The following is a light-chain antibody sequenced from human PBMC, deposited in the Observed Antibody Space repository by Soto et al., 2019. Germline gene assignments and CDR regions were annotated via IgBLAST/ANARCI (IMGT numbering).Light chain of an antibody. CDR1: QTIFSW. CDR2: KAS. J-gene: IGKJ5*01. Sequence: DIQMTQSPSTLSASVGDRVTITCRASQTIFSWLAWYQQKPGTPPKLLIYKASTLQSGVPSRFSGSGSGTEFTLTVSSLRSEDSAVYYCQQYNYWPITFGQGTRLEIK. V-gene: IGKV1-5*03. CDR3: QQYNYWPIT.